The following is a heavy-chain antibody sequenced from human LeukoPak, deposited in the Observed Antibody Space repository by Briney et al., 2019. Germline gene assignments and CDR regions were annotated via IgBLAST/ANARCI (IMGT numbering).Heavy chain of an antibody. D-gene: IGHD3-3*01. V-gene: IGHV3-48*02. CDR3: ARDGTLLDYDFWSGYRADNWFDP. CDR2: ISSSSSTI. J-gene: IGHJ5*02. Sequence: GGSLRLSCAASGFTFSSYGMHWVRQAPGKGLEWVSYISSSSSTIYYADSVKGRFTISRDNAKNSLYLQMNSLRDEDTAVYYCARDGTLLDYDFWSGYRADNWFDPWGQGTLVTVSS. CDR1: GFTFSSYG.